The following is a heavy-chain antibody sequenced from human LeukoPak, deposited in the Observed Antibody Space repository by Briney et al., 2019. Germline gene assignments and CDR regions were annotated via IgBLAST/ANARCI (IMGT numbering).Heavy chain of an antibody. D-gene: IGHD3-10*01. J-gene: IGHJ6*03. Sequence: SETLSLTCTVSGGSVSSSSYYWGWIRQPPGKGLEWIGSIYYSGSTYYNPSLKSRVTISVDTSKNQFSPKLSSVTAADTAVYYCARVLRNPYLVRGVSDYYYYYYMDVWGKGTTVTISS. CDR1: GGSVSSSSYY. V-gene: IGHV4-39*07. CDR2: IYYSGST. CDR3: ARVLRNPYLVRGVSDYYYYYYMDV.